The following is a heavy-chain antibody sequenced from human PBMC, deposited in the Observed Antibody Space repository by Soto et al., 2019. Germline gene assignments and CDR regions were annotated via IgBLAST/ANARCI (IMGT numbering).Heavy chain of an antibody. Sequence: QVQLQQWGAGLLKPSETLSLTCAVYGGSFSGYYWSWIRQPPGKGLEWIGEINHSGSTNYNPSLKSRVTISVDTSKNQFSLKLSSVTAADTAVYYCARGLPQDYYVMDVWGQGTTVTVSS. CDR3: ARGLPQDYYVMDV. V-gene: IGHV4-34*01. CDR1: GGSFSGYY. D-gene: IGHD2-15*01. CDR2: INHSGST. J-gene: IGHJ6*02.